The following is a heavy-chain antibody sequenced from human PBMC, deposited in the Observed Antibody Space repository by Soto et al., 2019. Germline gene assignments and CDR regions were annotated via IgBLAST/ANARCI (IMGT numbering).Heavy chain of an antibody. J-gene: IGHJ4*02. CDR1: GYTFTSYA. CDR2: ISAYNGNT. CDR3: AKRRYCPSTTCFDY. Sequence: ASVKVSCKASGYTFTSYAISWVRQAPGQGLEWMGWISAYNGNTNYAQKLQGRVTMTTDTSTTTAYMELRSLRSDDTAVYYCAKRRYCPSTTCFDYWGQGTLVTVSS. D-gene: IGHD2-2*01. V-gene: IGHV1-18*01.